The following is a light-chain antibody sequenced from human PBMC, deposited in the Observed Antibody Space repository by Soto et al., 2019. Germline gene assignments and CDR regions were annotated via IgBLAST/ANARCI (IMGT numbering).Light chain of an antibody. CDR3: HQYATDPLT. V-gene: IGKV3-20*01. CDR1: QRVGKNY. J-gene: IGKJ4*01. CDR2: GAS. Sequence: EIVLTQSPGTLSLSPGEGATLSCRASQRVGKNYLAWYQQKSGQAPRLLIYGASNRATGIPERFSGSGSGTDFPLTISRLEPEDFVAYYCHQYATDPLTFGGGTRVEIK.